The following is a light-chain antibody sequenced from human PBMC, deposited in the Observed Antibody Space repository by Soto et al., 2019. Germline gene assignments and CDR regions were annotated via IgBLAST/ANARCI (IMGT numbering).Light chain of an antibody. V-gene: IGKV1-39*01. Sequence: DIQMTQSPSSLSASVGDRVTITCRASQSISTYLNWYQQKPGKAPKLLIYTASSLQSGVPSRFSGSGSGTDFTLTSSSLQPEDFVICYCYQSYNTPRGTFCPGTKVDMK. CDR1: QSISTY. J-gene: IGKJ3*01. CDR2: TAS. CDR3: YQSYNTPRGT.